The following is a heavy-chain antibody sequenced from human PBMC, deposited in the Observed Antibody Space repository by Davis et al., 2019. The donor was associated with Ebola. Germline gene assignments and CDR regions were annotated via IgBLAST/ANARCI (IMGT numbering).Heavy chain of an antibody. J-gene: IGHJ4*02. CDR2: INPSGGST. Sequence: ASVKVSCKASGYTFTSYYMHWVRQAPGQGLEWMGIINPSGGSTSYAQKFQGRVTITADESTSTAYMELSSLRSEDTAVYYCARIPPFPGNDYGDSLSTTTPTDWGQGTLVTVSS. D-gene: IGHD4-17*01. CDR1: GYTFTSYY. CDR3: ARIPPFPGNDYGDSLSTTTPTD. V-gene: IGHV1-46*01.